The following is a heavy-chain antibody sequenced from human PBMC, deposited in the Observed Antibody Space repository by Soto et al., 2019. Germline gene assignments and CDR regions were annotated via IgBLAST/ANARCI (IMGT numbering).Heavy chain of an antibody. CDR1: GGSVSSGYHY. V-gene: IGHV4-30-4*01. D-gene: IGHD3-22*01. CDR3: APESSGSSPLHFDF. J-gene: IGHJ4*02. CDR2: VYYSGST. Sequence: QVLLEESGPGLVKPSQTLSLTCTVSGGSVSSGYHYWSWIRQPPGKGLEWIGYVYYSGSTYYNPSLGSRVTISIDTYKNQFSPKLNPVTASDAAVYFCAPESSGSSPLHFDFWGQGALVSVSS.